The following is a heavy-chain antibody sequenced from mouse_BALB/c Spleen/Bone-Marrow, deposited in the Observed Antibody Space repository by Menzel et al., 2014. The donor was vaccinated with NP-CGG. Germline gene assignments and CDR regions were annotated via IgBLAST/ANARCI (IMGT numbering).Heavy chain of an antibody. CDR1: GYTFTRYW. D-gene: IGHD1-1*01. CDR3: ARGDYYGKGGAMDY. J-gene: IGHJ4*01. CDR2: INPSTGYT. V-gene: IGHV1-7*01. Sequence: VQLQQSGAELAKSGASVKMSCKASGYTFTRYWIHWVKPGPGQGLEWIGYINPSTGYTEYNQKFKDKATLTADKSSSTAYMQLSSLTSEDSAVYYCARGDYYGKGGAMDYWGQGTSVTVSS.